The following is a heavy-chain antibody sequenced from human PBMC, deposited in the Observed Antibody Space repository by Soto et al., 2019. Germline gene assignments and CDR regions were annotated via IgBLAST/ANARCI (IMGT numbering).Heavy chain of an antibody. CDR2: ISSSSSYI. Sequence: GGSLRLSCAASGFTFSSYSMNWVRQAPGKGLEWVSSISSSSSYIYYADSVKGRFTISRDNAKNSLYLQMNSLRAEDTAVYYCARIGDWNDDYYYYGMDVWGQGTTVTV. D-gene: IGHD1-1*01. CDR1: GFTFSSYS. V-gene: IGHV3-21*01. CDR3: ARIGDWNDDYYYYGMDV. J-gene: IGHJ6*02.